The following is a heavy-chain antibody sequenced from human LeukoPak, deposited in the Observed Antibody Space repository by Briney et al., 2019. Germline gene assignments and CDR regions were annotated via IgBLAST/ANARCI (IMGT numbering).Heavy chain of an antibody. CDR3: ARDIIEEAVAGPNWFDP. CDR2: IIPIFGIA. Sequence: ASVKLSCTASGGTFSSYAISWVRQAPGQGLEWMGRIIPIFGIANYAQKFQGRVTITADKSTSTAYMELSSLRSEDTAVYYCARDIIEEAVAGPNWFDPWGQGTLVTVSS. V-gene: IGHV1-69*04. CDR1: GGTFSSYA. J-gene: IGHJ5*02. D-gene: IGHD6-19*01.